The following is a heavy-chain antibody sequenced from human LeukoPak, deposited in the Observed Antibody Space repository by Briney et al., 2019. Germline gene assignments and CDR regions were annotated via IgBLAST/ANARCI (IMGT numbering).Heavy chain of an antibody. CDR3: AKLLLRRMDAFDI. CDR2: INHRGST. D-gene: IGHD2-15*01. J-gene: IGHJ3*02. V-gene: IGHV4-38-2*01. CDR1: GDSISNDYY. Sequence: SETLSLTCLVSGDSISNDYYWAWIRQPPGKGLEWIGSINHRGSTYYNPPLKSRVAMSVDTSKNRFSLRLSSVTAADTAVYYCAKLLLRRMDAFDIWGQGTMVTVSS.